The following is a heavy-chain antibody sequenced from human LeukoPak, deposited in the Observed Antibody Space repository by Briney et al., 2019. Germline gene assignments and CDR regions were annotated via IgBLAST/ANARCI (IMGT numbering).Heavy chain of an antibody. Sequence: GGSLRLSCAASGFTFNAYWMIWVRQAPGKGLEWVANIDQGGSTKYYVDSLKGRSTISRDNAKNSLYLQMNSLRAEDTAVYYCVRDKGGRSGAIYYDAFDVWGQGTMVTVSS. CDR3: VRDKGGRSGAIYYDAFDV. CDR2: IDQGGSTK. CDR1: GFTFNAYW. J-gene: IGHJ3*01. V-gene: IGHV3-7*01. D-gene: IGHD1-26*01.